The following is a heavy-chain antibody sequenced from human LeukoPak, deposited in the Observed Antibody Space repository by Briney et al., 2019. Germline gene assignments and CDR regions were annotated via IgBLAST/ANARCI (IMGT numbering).Heavy chain of an antibody. CDR1: GGSISSGSYY. CDR3: ARDFRSGWYSTDAFDI. J-gene: IGHJ3*02. V-gene: IGHV4-61*02. D-gene: IGHD6-19*01. Sequence: PSETLSLTCTVSGGSISSGSYYWSWIRQPAGKGLEWIGRIYISGSTNYNPSLKSRVTISVDTSKNQFSLKLSSVTAADTAVYYCARDFRSGWYSTDAFDIWGQGTMVTVSS. CDR2: IYISGST.